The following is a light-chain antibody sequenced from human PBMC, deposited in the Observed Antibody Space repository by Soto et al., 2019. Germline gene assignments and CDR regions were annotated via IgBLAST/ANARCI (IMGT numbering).Light chain of an antibody. Sequence: QSALTQPASVSGSPGQSITISCTGTSSDVSGYNYVSWYQQHPGKAPKLMIYDVSNRPSGVSNRFSGSKSGNTASLTISGLQAEDEADYYCSSYTSSSTLFGGGTKVTVL. CDR3: SSYTSSSTL. J-gene: IGLJ2*01. CDR1: SSDVSGYNY. V-gene: IGLV2-14*01. CDR2: DVS.